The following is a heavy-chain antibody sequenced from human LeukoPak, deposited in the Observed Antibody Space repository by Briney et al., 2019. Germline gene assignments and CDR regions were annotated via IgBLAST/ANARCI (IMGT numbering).Heavy chain of an antibody. J-gene: IGHJ4*02. Sequence: GGSLRLSCAASGFTFSSYAMSWVRQAPGKGLEWVSAISGSGGSTYYADSVKGRFTISRDNAKNTLYLQMNSLRVEDTAVYYCARDEPTVTTGPPVGSWGQGTLVTVSS. D-gene: IGHD4-17*01. V-gene: IGHV3-23*01. CDR3: ARDEPTVTTGPPVGS. CDR1: GFTFSSYA. CDR2: ISGSGGST.